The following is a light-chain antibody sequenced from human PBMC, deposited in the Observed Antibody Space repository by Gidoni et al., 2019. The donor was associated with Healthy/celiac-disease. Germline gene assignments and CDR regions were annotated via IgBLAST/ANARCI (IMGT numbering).Light chain of an antibody. CDR1: SSDIGSYNL. Sequence: QSALTQPASVSGSPGQSITISCTGTSSDIGSYNLVSWYQQHPGKAPKLIIYEVYKRPSGISNRFSGSKSGNTASLTISGLQAEDEADYYCCSYAGSSTWVFGGGTKLTVL. V-gene: IGLV2-23*02. CDR2: EVY. J-gene: IGLJ3*02. CDR3: CSYAGSSTWV.